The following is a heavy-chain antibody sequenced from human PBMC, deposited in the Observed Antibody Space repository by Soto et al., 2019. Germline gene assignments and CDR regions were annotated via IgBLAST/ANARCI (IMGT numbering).Heavy chain of an antibody. CDR1: GFNVSSYG. V-gene: IGHV3-30*18. CDR3: AKDGVPYYYDSSGTKAYYYGMDV. CDR2: ISYDGSNN. J-gene: IGHJ6*02. D-gene: IGHD3-22*01. Sequence: GGLMRLSSGASGFNVSSYGMHRVSQDPGKGLEWVAVISYDGSNNYYADSVKGRFTISRDNSKNTLYLQMNSLRAEDTAVYYCAKDGVPYYYDSSGTKAYYYGMDVWGQGTTVTVSS.